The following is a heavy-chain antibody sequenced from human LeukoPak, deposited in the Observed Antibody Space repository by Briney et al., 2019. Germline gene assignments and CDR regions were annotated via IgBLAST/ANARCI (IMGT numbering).Heavy chain of an antibody. CDR3: TRDAVGFGEFDY. J-gene: IGHJ4*02. Sequence: GGSLRLPCAASGFTFRGYWMLWARQARGKGLVWVSRTNSDGSTTTYADFVKGRFTISRDNAKNTLYLQMGGLRAEDTAVYYCTRDAVGFGEFDYWGQGTLVTVTS. D-gene: IGHD3-10*01. CDR1: GFTFRGYW. CDR2: TNSDGSTT. V-gene: IGHV3-74*01.